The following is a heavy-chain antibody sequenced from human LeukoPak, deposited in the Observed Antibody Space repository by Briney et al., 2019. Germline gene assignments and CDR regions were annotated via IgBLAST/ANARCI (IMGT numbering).Heavy chain of an antibody. Sequence: SETLSLTCTVSGGSISSSSYYWGWIRQPPGKGLEWIGYIYYSGSTNYNPSLKSRVTISIDTSENQFSLKLSSVTAADTAVYYCARHYCSGGSCSSWDWFDPWGQGTLVTVSS. J-gene: IGHJ5*02. CDR3: ARHYCSGGSCSSWDWFDP. D-gene: IGHD2-15*01. V-gene: IGHV4-61*05. CDR1: GGSISSSSYY. CDR2: IYYSGST.